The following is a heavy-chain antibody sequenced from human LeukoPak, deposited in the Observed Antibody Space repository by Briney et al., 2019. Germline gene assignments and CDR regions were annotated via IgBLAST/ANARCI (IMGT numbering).Heavy chain of an antibody. D-gene: IGHD1-26*01. Sequence: GGSLRLSCEASGFSLSSYAFHWVRQAPGKGLEWVSFVSFDGRNKNYADPVRGRFTISRDNSKNTLYLQMNSVTYEDTAVYFCVRIVGHTTTDFWGQGTIVTVSS. V-gene: IGHV3-30-3*01. CDR1: GFSLSSYA. J-gene: IGHJ4*02. CDR2: VSFDGRNK. CDR3: VRIVGHTTTDF.